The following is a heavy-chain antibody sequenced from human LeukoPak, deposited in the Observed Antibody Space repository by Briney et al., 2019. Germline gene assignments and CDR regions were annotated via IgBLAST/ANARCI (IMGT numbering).Heavy chain of an antibody. CDR3: ARDTIRNHISSWSYGMDV. J-gene: IGHJ6*01. D-gene: IGHD6-13*01. CDR1: GVTFSKYW. CDR2: IYSGGST. V-gene: IGHV3-53*04. Sequence: WGSLRLSCAASGVTFSKYWMTWFRQSPGNEREGVSVIYSGGSTYYADSAKGLFTISRHNSKNTLYLKMNRLRAEDPAVYYCARDTIRNHISSWSYGMDVWGQGTRVSVST.